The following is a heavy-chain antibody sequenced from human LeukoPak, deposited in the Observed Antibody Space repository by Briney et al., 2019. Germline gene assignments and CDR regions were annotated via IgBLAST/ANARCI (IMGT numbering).Heavy chain of an antibody. Sequence: GGSLRLSCAASGFTFSSYSMNWVRQAPGKGLEWVSSISSSSSYIYYADSVKGRFTISRDNAKNSLYLQMNSLRAEDTAVYYCAREEPYSGSFFDYWGQGTLVTVSS. J-gene: IGHJ4*02. D-gene: IGHD1-26*01. CDR3: AREEPYSGSFFDY. V-gene: IGHV3-21*04. CDR2: ISSSSSYI. CDR1: GFTFSSYS.